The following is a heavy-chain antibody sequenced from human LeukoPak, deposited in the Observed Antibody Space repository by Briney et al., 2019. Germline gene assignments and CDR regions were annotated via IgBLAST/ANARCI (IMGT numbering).Heavy chain of an antibody. V-gene: IGHV3-74*01. D-gene: IGHD3-22*01. Sequence: PGGSPRLSCAASGFTFSIYWMHWVRQAPGKGLVWVSRINSDGSSTSYADSVKGRFTISRDNAKNTLYLQMNSLRAEDTAVYYCARGATMIKRAFDIWGQGTMVTVSS. J-gene: IGHJ3*02. CDR1: GFTFSIYW. CDR2: INSDGSST. CDR3: ARGATMIKRAFDI.